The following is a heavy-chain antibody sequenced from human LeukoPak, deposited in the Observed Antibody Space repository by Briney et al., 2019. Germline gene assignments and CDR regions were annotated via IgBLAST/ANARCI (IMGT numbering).Heavy chain of an antibody. CDR1: GFTFSSYA. Sequence: GGSLRLSCAASGFTFSSYAMHWVRQAPGKGLEWVAVISYDGSNKYYADSVKGRFTISRDNSKNTLYLQMNSLRAEDTAVYYCARDPSSTIPLLTLDYWSQGTLVTVSS. V-gene: IGHV3-30*04. CDR2: ISYDGSNK. CDR3: ARDPSSTIPLLTLDY. J-gene: IGHJ4*02. D-gene: IGHD5-24*01.